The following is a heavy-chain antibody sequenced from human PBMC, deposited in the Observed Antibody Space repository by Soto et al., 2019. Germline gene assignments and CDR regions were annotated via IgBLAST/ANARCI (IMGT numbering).Heavy chain of an antibody. V-gene: IGHV3-66*01. CDR2: IYSGGST. Sequence: EVQLVESGGGLVQPGGSLRLSCAASGFTVSSNYMSWVRQAPGKGLEWVSVIYSGGSTYYADSVKGRFTISRDNSKNTLYLQMNSLRAEDTAVYYCARDPGYSGYYYYYMDVWGKGTTVTVSS. D-gene: IGHD5-12*01. CDR1: GFTVSSNY. CDR3: ARDPGYSGYYYYYMDV. J-gene: IGHJ6*03.